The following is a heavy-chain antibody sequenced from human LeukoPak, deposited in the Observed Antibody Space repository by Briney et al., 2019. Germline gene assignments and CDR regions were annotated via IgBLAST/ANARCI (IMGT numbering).Heavy chain of an antibody. J-gene: IGHJ4*02. CDR1: GYTFTGYY. V-gene: IGHV1-2*02. CDR2: INPNSGGT. Sequence: ASVKVSCKASGYTFTGYYMHWVRQAPGQGLEWMGWINPNSGGTNYAQKFQGRVTMTRDTSISTAYMELSRLRSDDTAVYYCARIVVVPAATNHFDYWGQGTLVTVSS. D-gene: IGHD2-2*01. CDR3: ARIVVVPAATNHFDY.